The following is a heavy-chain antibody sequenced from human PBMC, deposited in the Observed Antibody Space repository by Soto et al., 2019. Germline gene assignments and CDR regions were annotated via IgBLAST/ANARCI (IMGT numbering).Heavy chain of an antibody. D-gene: IGHD5-12*01. J-gene: IGHJ5*02. CDR3: ARERGYSGYESDWFDP. V-gene: IGHV1-46*01. Sequence: ASVKVSCKASGYTFTSYYMHWVRQAPGQGLEWMGIINPSGGSTSYAQKFQGRVTMTRDTSTSTVYMELSSLRSEDTAVYYCARERGYSGYESDWFDPWGQGTLVTVSS. CDR1: GYTFTSYY. CDR2: INPSGGST.